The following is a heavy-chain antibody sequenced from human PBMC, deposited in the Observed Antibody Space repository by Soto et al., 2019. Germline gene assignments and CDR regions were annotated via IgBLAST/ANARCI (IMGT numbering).Heavy chain of an antibody. D-gene: IGHD3-22*01. CDR1: GDTFSSYA. CDR3: ARVGPAHYYDSSGYYSPLDY. J-gene: IGHJ4*02. CDR2: IIPMFGTA. V-gene: IGHV1-69*01. Sequence: QVQLVQSGAEVKKPGSSVKVSCKASGDTFSSYAINWVRQAPGQGREWMGGIIPMFGTANYAQKFKGRVTITAGESTSTGYMELSSLSSEHTAVYYCARVGPAHYYDSSGYYSPLDYWGQGTLVTVSS.